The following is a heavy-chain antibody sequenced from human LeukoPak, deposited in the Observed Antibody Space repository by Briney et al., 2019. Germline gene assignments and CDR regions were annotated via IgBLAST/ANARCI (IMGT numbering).Heavy chain of an antibody. D-gene: IGHD6-13*01. CDR3: ARDKFGGSSSLIDY. J-gene: IGHJ4*02. CDR2: TSYDETNK. V-gene: IGHV3-30-3*01. Sequence: PGGSLRLSCAASGFTFSTYTMHWVRQAPGKGLEWVAVTSYDETNKYYTDSVKGRFTLSRDNSKNTLYLQMNSLRVEDTAVYYCARDKFGGSSSLIDYWGQGTLVTVSS. CDR1: GFTFSTYT.